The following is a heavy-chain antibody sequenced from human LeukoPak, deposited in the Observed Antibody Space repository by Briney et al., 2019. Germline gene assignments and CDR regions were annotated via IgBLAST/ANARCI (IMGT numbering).Heavy chain of an antibody. CDR2: ISHSGST. D-gene: IGHD3-22*01. V-gene: IGHV4-38-2*01. Sequence: SETLSLTCAVSGYSISTGYFWAWIRQSPGKGLEWIGSISHSGSTYSKSSLKSRVIISVDTSNNQFSLKLTSVTAADTATYYCARGGYYYDGSFHYWGQGMRVAVSS. J-gene: IGHJ4*02. CDR1: GYSISTGYF. CDR3: ARGGYYYDGSFHY.